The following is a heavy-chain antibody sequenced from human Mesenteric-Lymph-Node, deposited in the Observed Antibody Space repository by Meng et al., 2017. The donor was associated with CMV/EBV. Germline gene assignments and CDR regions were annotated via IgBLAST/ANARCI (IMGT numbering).Heavy chain of an antibody. V-gene: IGHV4-30-4*08. CDR2: TYNGGRT. CDR3: ARTEDCHTTRCYTGFDH. CDR1: SISSGDYY. Sequence: SISSGDYYWTWVRQPPGRGREWIGLTYNGGRTYYNPTLKGRVTISIDSSKNQFSMRLSTVTAADTVVYYCARTEDCHTTRCYTGFDHWGQGTLVTVSS. D-gene: IGHD2-2*01. J-gene: IGHJ5*02.